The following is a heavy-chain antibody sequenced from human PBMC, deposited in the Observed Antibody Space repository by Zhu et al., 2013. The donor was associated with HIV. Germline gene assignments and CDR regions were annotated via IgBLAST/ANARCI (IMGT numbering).Heavy chain of an antibody. CDR3: VGVVRPEIIAIDAFDT. CDR1: GYTFTTYC. Sequence: QVQLVQSGAEVKKPGASVKISCKAAGYTFTTYCLHWVRQAPGQGLEWMAIIDPNGGGTTYARKFQGRVTVTSDTSTSTLYMELSSLRSDDTAVYYCVGVVRPEIIAIDAFDTWGQGTMVTVSS. J-gene: IGHJ3*02. D-gene: IGHD2-15*01. V-gene: IGHV1-46*01. CDR2: IDPNGGGT.